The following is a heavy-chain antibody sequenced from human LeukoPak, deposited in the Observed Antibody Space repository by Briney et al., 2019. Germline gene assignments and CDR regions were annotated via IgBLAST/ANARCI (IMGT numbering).Heavy chain of an antibody. V-gene: IGHV3-64D*09. CDR3: VKDGGSSGNYIPSYFDY. D-gene: IGHD3-16*01. Sequence: GGSLRLSCSASGFTFSAYAMHWVRQAPGKGLGDVSGISGNGGRIYYADSVMGRFTISRDNSKNTLYLQMSSLRTEDTAVYYCVKDGGSSGNYIPSYFDYWGQGTLVTVSS. CDR1: GFTFSAYA. CDR2: ISGNGGRI. J-gene: IGHJ4*02.